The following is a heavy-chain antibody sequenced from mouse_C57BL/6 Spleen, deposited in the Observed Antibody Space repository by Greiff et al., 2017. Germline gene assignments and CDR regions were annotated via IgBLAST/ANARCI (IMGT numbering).Heavy chain of an antibody. CDR1: GFPFSSYG. CDR3: ARQSGYAMDY. V-gene: IGHV5-6*01. Sequence: EVMLVESGGDLVKPGGSLKLSCAASGFPFSSYGMSWVRQTPDKRLEWVATISSGGSYTYYPDSVKGRFTISRDNAKNTLYLQMSSLKSEDTAMYYCARQSGYAMDYWGQGTSVTVSS. CDR2: ISSGGSYT. D-gene: IGHD3-1*01. J-gene: IGHJ4*01.